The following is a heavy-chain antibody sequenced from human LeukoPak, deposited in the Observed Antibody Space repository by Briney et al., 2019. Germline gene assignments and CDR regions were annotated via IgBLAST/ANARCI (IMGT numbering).Heavy chain of an antibody. CDR2: IYYSGST. V-gene: IGHV4-59*01. CDR3: ARTPPYCSGGSCYSNWFDP. Sequence: PSQTLSLTCTVSGGSLSSYYLSWMRQSPGPGLEWIGYIYYSGSTNYNPSLKSRVTISVDTSKNQFSLKLSSVTAADTAVYYCARTPPYCSGGSCYSNWFDPWGQGTLVTVSS. J-gene: IGHJ5*02. D-gene: IGHD2-15*01. CDR1: GGSLSSYY.